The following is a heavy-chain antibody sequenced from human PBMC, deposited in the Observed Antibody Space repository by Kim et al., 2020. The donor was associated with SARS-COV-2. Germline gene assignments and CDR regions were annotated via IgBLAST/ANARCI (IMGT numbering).Heavy chain of an antibody. CDR2: IDPSDSYT. CDR3: ATSYSGSYLWNFDY. CDR1: GYSFTSYW. D-gene: IGHD3-10*01. V-gene: IGHV5-10-1*01. Sequence: GESLKISCKGSGYSFTSYWISWVRQMPGKGLEWMGRIDPSDSYTNYSPSFQGHVTISADKSISTAYLQWSSLKASDTAMYYCATSYSGSYLWNFDYWGQGTLVTVSS. J-gene: IGHJ4*02.